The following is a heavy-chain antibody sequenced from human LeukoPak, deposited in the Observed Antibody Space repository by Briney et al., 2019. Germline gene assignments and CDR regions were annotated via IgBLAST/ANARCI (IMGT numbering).Heavy chain of an antibody. V-gene: IGHV3-7*01. CDR2: IKQDGSEK. J-gene: IGHJ2*01. CDR3: ARDPYDYVWGSYRPDWYFDL. CDR1: GFTFSSYW. D-gene: IGHD3-16*02. Sequence: GGSLRLSCAASGFTFSSYWMSWVRQAPGKGLEWVANIKQDGSEKYYVDSVKGRFTISRDNAKNSLYLKMNSMRAEDTAVYYCARDPYDYVWGSYRPDWYFDLWGRGTLVTASS.